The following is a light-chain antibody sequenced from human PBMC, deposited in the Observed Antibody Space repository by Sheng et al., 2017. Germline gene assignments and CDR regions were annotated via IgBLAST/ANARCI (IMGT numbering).Light chain of an antibody. V-gene: IGKV3-15*01. J-gene: IGKJ1*01. Sequence: EIVMAQSPATLSVSPGEGVTLSCRASQSVNSKLAWYQQRPGQTPRLLIYGASTRATDIPARFSGSGSGTEFTLTISSLQSEDFAVYYCQQHNNWPWTFGQGTKVEIK. CDR1: QSVNSK. CDR2: GAS. CDR3: QQHNNWPWT.